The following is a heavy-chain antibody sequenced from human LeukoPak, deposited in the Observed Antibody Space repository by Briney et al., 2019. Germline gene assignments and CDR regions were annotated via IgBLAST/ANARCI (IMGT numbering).Heavy chain of an antibody. Sequence: SETLSLTCTVSGGSISSYYWSWIRQPAGKGLEWIGRIYTSASTNYNPSLKSRVTMSVDTSKNQFSLKLSSVTAADTAVYYCAREGYYYDSSGYYSDFDYWGQGTLVTVSS. V-gene: IGHV4-4*07. J-gene: IGHJ4*02. CDR3: AREGYYYDSSGYYSDFDY. D-gene: IGHD3-22*01. CDR1: GGSISSYY. CDR2: IYTSAST.